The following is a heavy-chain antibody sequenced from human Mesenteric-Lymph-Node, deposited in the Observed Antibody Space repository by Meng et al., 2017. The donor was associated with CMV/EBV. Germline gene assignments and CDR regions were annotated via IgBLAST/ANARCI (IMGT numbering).Heavy chain of an antibody. D-gene: IGHD6-6*01. Sequence: GESLKISCAASGFTFSSYWMSWVRQAPGKGLEWVANIKQDGSEKYYVDSVKGRFTVSRDNAKNSLYLQVNSLRAEDTAVYYCARDRTPYSSSSLADYWGQGTLVTVSS. V-gene: IGHV3-7*01. CDR1: GFTFSSYW. J-gene: IGHJ4*02. CDR2: IKQDGSEK. CDR3: ARDRTPYSSSSLADY.